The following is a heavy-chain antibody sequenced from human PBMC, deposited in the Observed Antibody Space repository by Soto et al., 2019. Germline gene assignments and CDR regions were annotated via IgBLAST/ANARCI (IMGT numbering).Heavy chain of an antibody. CDR3: ARGGFYEILTGSYPIDAFHL. D-gene: IGHD3-9*01. V-gene: IGHV1-69*17. CDR2: IVPILGIP. CDR1: GGTFSGYV. J-gene: IGHJ3*01. Sequence: QVQLVQSGAEVQKPGSSVKVSCRASGGTFSGYVITWVRQAPGHGLEWMGEIVPILGIPSYAQKIHGRVTIKADKSTSTVYVELSNLRSEDSAVYYCARGGFYEILTGSYPIDAFHLWGQGTMVTVSS.